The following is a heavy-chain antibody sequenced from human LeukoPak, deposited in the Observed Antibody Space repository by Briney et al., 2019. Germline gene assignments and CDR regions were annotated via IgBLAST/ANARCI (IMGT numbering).Heavy chain of an antibody. CDR2: IYSGGST. CDR1: GFTVSSNY. V-gene: IGHV3-66*01. Sequence: PGGSLRLSCAASGFTVSSNYMSSVRQAPGKGLEWVSVIYSGGSTYYADSVKGRFTISRDNSKNTLYLQMDSLRAEDTAVYYCARDHDYYGSGSYYSDYWGQGTLVTVSS. CDR3: ARDHDYYGSGSYYSDY. D-gene: IGHD3-10*01. J-gene: IGHJ4*02.